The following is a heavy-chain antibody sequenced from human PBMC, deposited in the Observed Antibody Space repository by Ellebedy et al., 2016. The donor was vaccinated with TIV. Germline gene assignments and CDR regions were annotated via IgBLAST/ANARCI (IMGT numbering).Heavy chain of an antibody. Sequence: SVKVSCXASGGTFISYAISWVRQAPGQGLEWMGGIIPIFGTANHAQKFQGRVTITADESTSTAYMELSSLRSDDTAVYYCARGLIGSGYGMDVWGQGTTVTVSS. CDR2: IIPIFGTA. CDR1: GGTFISYA. J-gene: IGHJ6*02. CDR3: ARGLIGSGYGMDV. D-gene: IGHD6-19*01. V-gene: IGHV1-69*13.